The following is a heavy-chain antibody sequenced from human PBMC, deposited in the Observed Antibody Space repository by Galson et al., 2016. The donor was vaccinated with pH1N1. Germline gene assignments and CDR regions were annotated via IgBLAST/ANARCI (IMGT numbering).Heavy chain of an antibody. CDR3: ARGGYDIFDGSHRTWYLDL. V-gene: IGHV4-59*11. CDR1: GGSISSHY. Sequence: SETLSLTCIVSGGSISSHYWSWIRQPPGKGLEWNGYIHYSGSTDYNSSLKSQVSISVDRSKHQFSLRLNSVTAADTAVYFCARGGYDIFDGSHRTWYLDLWGRGTLVTVSS. J-gene: IGHJ2*01. CDR2: IHYSGST. D-gene: IGHD3-9*01.